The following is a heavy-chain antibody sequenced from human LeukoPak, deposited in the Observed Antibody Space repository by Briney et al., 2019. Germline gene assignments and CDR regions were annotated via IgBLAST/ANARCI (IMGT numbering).Heavy chain of an antibody. J-gene: IGHJ4*02. CDR3: AREGWNDDLDY. CDR1: GSTFSSYE. Sequence: QPGRSLRLSCAASGSTFSSYEMNCVSQAPRKGLEWVSYILSSGKTIYYADSVKGRFTISRDNAKNSLYLQMNSLRAEDTAVYYCAREGWNDDLDYWGQGTLVTVSS. D-gene: IGHD1-1*01. V-gene: IGHV3-48*03. CDR2: ILSSGKTI.